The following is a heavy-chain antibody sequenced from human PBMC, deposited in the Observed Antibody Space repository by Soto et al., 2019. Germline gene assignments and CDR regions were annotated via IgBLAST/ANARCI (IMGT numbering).Heavy chain of an antibody. CDR2: IWYDGSNK. Sequence: GGSLSLSWAASGFTFSSYVMHWVRQAPGKGLEWVAVIWYDGSNKYYADSVKGRFTISRDNSKNTLYLQMNSLRAEDTAVYYCARDPRTYYFDYWGQGTLVTVSS. CDR1: GFTFSSYV. V-gene: IGHV3-33*01. CDR3: ARDPRTYYFDY. J-gene: IGHJ4*02. D-gene: IGHD1-1*01.